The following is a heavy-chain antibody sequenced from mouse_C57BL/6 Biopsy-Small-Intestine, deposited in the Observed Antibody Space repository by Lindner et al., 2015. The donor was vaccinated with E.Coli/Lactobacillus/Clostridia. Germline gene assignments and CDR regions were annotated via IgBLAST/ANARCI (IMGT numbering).Heavy chain of an antibody. J-gene: IGHJ2*01. CDR2: IYPRSGNT. CDR3: ARRTGTNYFDY. D-gene: IGHD4-1*01. CDR1: GYTFTSYG. Sequence: VQLQESGAELARPGASVKLSCKASGYTFTSYGISWVKQRTGQGLEWIGEIYPRSGNTYYNEKFKGKATLTADKSSSTAYMELRSLTSEDSAVYFCARRTGTNYFDYWGQGTTLTVSS. V-gene: IGHV1-81*01.